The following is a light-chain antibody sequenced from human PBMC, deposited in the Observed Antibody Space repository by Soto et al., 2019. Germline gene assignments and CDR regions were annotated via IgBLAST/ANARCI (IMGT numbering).Light chain of an antibody. V-gene: IGKV3-11*01. J-gene: IGKJ4*01. CDR2: DAS. Sequence: EIVLTQSPATLSLSPGERATLSCRASQSVSSYLAWYQQKPGQAPRLLIYDASNKATGIPSRFSGSGSGPDFTLTISSLEPEYFAVYYCQQRSNWLTFGGGTKGEIK. CDR3: QQRSNWLT. CDR1: QSVSSY.